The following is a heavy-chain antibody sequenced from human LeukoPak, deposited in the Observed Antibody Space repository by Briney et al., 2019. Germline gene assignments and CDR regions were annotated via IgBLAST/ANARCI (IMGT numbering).Heavy chain of an antibody. D-gene: IGHD3-3*01. Sequence: ASVKVSCKASGYTFTSYGISWVRQAPGQGLEWMGWISAYNGNTNYAQKLQGRVTMTTDTSTSTAYMELRSLRSDDTAVYYCARAAALVPGDTIFPAYYYYYMDVWGKGTTVTVSS. CDR2: ISAYNGNT. CDR3: ARAAALVPGDTIFPAYYYYYMDV. V-gene: IGHV1-18*01. CDR1: GYTFTSYG. J-gene: IGHJ6*03.